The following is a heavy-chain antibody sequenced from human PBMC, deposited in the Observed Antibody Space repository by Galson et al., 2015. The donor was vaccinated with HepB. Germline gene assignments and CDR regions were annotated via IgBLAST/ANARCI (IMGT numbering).Heavy chain of an antibody. D-gene: IGHD3-10*01. CDR1: GFTFSSYA. Sequence: SLRLSCAASGFTFSSYAMHWVRQAPGKGLEWVAVISYDGSNKYYADSVKGRFTISRDNSKNTLYLQMNSLRAEDTAVYYCARDSDMVRGVLEDNDAFDIWGQGTMVTVSS. CDR2: ISYDGSNK. V-gene: IGHV3-30-3*01. CDR3: ARDSDMVRGVLEDNDAFDI. J-gene: IGHJ3*02.